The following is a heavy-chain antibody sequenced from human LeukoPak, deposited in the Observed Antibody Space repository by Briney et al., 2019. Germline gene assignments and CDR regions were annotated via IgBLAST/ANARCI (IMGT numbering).Heavy chain of an antibody. Sequence: PGGSLRLSCAASGFTFSTHGMHWVRQAPGKGLEWVAVIWYDGGIKYYADSVKGRFTISRDNSKDTLFLQMNNLGADDTAIYYCARAVGPYDYWGQGTPVTVSS. D-gene: IGHD3-10*01. CDR3: ARAVGPYDY. J-gene: IGHJ4*02. CDR1: GFTFSTHG. V-gene: IGHV3-33*01. CDR2: IWYDGGIK.